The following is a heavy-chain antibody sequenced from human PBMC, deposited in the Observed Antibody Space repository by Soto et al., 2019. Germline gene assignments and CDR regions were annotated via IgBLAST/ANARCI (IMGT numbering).Heavy chain of an antibody. Sequence: KSSETLSLTCTVSGGSISSYYWSWIRQPPGKGLEWIGYIYYSGSTNYNPSLKSRVTISVDTSKNQFSLKLSSVTAADTAVYYCARYTLYYDSSGPFDYWGQGTLVTVSS. CDR2: IYYSGST. V-gene: IGHV4-59*01. J-gene: IGHJ4*02. D-gene: IGHD3-22*01. CDR3: ARYTLYYDSSGPFDY. CDR1: GGSISSYY.